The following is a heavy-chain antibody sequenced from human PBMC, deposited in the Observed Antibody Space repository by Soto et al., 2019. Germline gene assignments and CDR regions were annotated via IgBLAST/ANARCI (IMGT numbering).Heavy chain of an antibody. CDR1: GFTFSSYG. Sequence: AGGSLRLSCAASGFTFSSYGMHWVRQAPGKGLEWVAVISYDGSNKYYADSVKGRFTISRDNSKNTLYLQMNSLRAEDTAVYYCAKLDALGDGYKLYWDPKIDYWGQGTLVTVSS. J-gene: IGHJ4*02. CDR3: AKLDALGDGYKLYWDPKIDY. CDR2: ISYDGSNK. V-gene: IGHV3-30*18. D-gene: IGHD1-26*01.